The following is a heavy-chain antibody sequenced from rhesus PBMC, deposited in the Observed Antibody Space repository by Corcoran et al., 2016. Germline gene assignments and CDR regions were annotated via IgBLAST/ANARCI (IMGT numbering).Heavy chain of an antibody. CDR1: GGSISSNY. J-gene: IGHJ4*01. D-gene: IGHD6-13*01. V-gene: IGHV4-173*01. Sequence: QLQLQESGPGLVKPSETLSLTCAVSGGSISSNYWSWIRQPPGKGLEWIGRISGSGGRTDYNPPLKSRVTISTDTSKNQFSLKLSSGTAADTAVYYCARVRSSWSSYFDYWGQGVLVTVSS. CDR3: ARVRSSWSSYFDY. CDR2: ISGSGGRT.